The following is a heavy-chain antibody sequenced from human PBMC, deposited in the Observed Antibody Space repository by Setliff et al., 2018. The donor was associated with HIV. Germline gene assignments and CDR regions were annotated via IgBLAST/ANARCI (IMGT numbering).Heavy chain of an antibody. J-gene: IGHJ4*02. CDR2: ISAYNGNT. Sequence: ASVKVSCKASGYTFTSYGISWVRQAPGQGLEWMGWISAYNGNTNYAQRLQGRVTMTTDTSTSTAYMELRSLRSDDTAVYYCARRREGIAVAGTPDYWGQGTLVTVSS. CDR3: ARRREGIAVAGTPDY. V-gene: IGHV1-18*01. D-gene: IGHD6-19*01. CDR1: GYTFTSYG.